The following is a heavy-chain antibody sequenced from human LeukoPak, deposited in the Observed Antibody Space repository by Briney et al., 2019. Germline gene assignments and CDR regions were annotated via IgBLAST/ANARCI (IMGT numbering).Heavy chain of an antibody. CDR2: MNPSGGNT. V-gene: IGHV1-8*01. CDR3: ARGCSGGSCNGMDV. Sequence: GASVRVSCKASGYTFTSYDINWVRQATGLGLEWMGWMNPSGGNTGYAQKFLGRVTVTRDTSIRTAYMELSNLRSEDTAVYYCARGCSGGSCNGMDVWGQGTTVTVSS. D-gene: IGHD2-15*01. CDR1: GYTFTSYD. J-gene: IGHJ6*02.